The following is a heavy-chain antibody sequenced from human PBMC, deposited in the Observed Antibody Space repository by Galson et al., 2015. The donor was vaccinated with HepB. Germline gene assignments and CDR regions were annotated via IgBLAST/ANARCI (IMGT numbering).Heavy chain of an antibody. CDR1: GFTFSSYA. Sequence: SLRLSCAASGFTFSSYAMSWVRQAPGKGLEWVSAISSSGGSTYYADSVKGRFTISRDDSKNTLFLQMKSQRAEDTAVYYCARVAPLRSIFDYWGQGTLVTVSS. V-gene: IGHV3-23*01. J-gene: IGHJ4*02. CDR2: ISSSGGST. CDR3: ARVAPLRSIFDY. D-gene: IGHD3-3*01.